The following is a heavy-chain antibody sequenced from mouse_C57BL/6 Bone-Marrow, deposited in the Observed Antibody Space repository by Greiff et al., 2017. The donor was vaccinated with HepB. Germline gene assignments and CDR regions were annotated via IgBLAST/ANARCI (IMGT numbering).Heavy chain of an antibody. Sequence: VQLKQSGPELVKPGASVKISCKASGYAFSSSWMNWVKQRPGKGLEWIGRIYPGDGDTNYNGKFKGKATLTADKSSSTAYMQLSSLTSEDSAVYFCVRYGQLRYAMDYWGQGTSVTVSS. CDR1: GYAFSSSW. V-gene: IGHV1-82*01. CDR3: VRYGQLRYAMDY. D-gene: IGHD2-10*02. J-gene: IGHJ4*01. CDR2: IYPGDGDT.